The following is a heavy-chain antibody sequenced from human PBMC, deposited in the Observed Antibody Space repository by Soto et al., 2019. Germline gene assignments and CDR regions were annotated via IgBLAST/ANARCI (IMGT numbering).Heavy chain of an antibody. CDR1: GFTFSSYG. J-gene: IGHJ4*02. CDR2: IWYDGSNK. D-gene: IGHD6-19*01. Sequence: QVQLVESGGGVVQPGRSLRLSCAASGFTFSSYGMHWVRQAPGKGLEWVAVIWYDGSNKYYADSVKGRFTISRDNSKNTLYLQMNSLRAEDTAVYYCARFLIAVAGKGYFDYWGQGTLVTVSS. CDR3: ARFLIAVAGKGYFDY. V-gene: IGHV3-33*01.